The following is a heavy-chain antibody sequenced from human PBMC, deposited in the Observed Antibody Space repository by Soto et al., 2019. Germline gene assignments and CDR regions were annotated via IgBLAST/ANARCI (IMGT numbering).Heavy chain of an antibody. D-gene: IGHD6-6*01. CDR1: GFTFSSYS. Sequence: GGSLRHSCAASGFTFSSYSMNWVRQAPGKGLEWVSSISSSSSYIYYADSVKGRFTISRDNAKNSLYLQMNSLRAEDTAVYYCANGRALYSSSSRGMDVWGQGTTVTVSS. CDR3: ANGRALYSSSSRGMDV. CDR2: ISSSSSYI. V-gene: IGHV3-21*01. J-gene: IGHJ6*02.